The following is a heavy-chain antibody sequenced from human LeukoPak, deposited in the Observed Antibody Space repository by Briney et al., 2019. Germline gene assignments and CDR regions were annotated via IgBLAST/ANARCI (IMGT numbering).Heavy chain of an antibody. CDR2: LNSDETSA. D-gene: IGHD7-27*01. CDR1: GFTFSSYW. J-gene: IGHJ5*02. CDR3: ARAPPTFLTHRFDP. V-gene: IGHV3-74*03. Sequence: GGSLRLSCAASGFTFSSYWMSWVRQAPGRGLVWVSRLNSDETSATYADSVKGRFTISRDTAKNTLYLDMNSLRVEDTAVYYCARAPPTFLTHRFDPWGQGTLVTVSS.